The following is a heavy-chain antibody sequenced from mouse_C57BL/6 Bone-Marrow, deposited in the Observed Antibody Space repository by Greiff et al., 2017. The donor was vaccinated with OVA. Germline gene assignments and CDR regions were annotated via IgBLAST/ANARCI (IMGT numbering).Heavy chain of an antibody. D-gene: IGHD2-4*01. Sequence: VQRVESDAELVKPGASVKISCKVSGYTFTDHTIHWMKQRPEQGLEWIGYIYPRDGSTKYNEKFKGKATLTADKSSSTAYMQLNSLTSEDSAVYFCARYEYDGDWYFDVWGTGTTVTVAS. CDR3: ARYEYDGDWYFDV. CDR2: IYPRDGST. CDR1: GYTFTDHT. V-gene: IGHV1-78*01. J-gene: IGHJ1*03.